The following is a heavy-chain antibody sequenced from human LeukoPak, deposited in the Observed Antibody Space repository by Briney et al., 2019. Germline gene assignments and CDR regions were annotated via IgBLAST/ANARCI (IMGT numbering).Heavy chain of an antibody. CDR2: FDPEDGET. CDR1: GYTFTSYY. J-gene: IGHJ4*02. D-gene: IGHD1-7*01. V-gene: IGHV1-24*01. Sequence: ASVKVSCKASGYTFTSYYMHWVRQAPGKGLEWMGGFDPEDGETIYAQKFQGRVTMTEDTSTDTAYMELSSLRSEDTAVYYCATVNFNWNYDYWGQGTLVTVSS. CDR3: ATVNFNWNYDY.